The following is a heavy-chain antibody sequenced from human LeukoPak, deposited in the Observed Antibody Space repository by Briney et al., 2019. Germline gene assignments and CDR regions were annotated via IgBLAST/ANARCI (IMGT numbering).Heavy chain of an antibody. CDR1: GFTFSRYG. V-gene: IGHV3-30*18. CDR2: ISYDGSKK. Sequence: GESLRLSCAASGFTFSRYGMHWVRQAPGKGLEWVAVISYDGSKKYYADSVKGRFTISRDNSKYTLYLQMNSLRPEDTAVYHCAKEITMIVVYWGQGTLVTVSS. D-gene: IGHD3-22*01. CDR3: AKEITMIVVY. J-gene: IGHJ4*02.